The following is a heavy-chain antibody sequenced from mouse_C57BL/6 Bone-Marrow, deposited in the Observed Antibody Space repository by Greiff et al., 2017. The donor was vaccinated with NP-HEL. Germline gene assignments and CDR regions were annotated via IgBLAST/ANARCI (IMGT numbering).Heavy chain of an antibody. Sequence: QVQLQQPGAELMKPGASVKLSCKASGYTFTSYWMQWVKQRPGQGLEWIGEIDPSDSYTNYNQKFKGKATLTVVTSSSTAYMQLSSLTSEDSAVYYCARYGYYYAMDYWGQGTSVTVSS. D-gene: IGHD1-1*01. J-gene: IGHJ4*01. CDR2: IDPSDSYT. CDR3: ARYGYYYAMDY. CDR1: GYTFTSYW. V-gene: IGHV1-50*01.